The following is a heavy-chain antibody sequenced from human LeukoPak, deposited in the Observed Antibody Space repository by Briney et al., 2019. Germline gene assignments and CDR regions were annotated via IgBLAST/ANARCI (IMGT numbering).Heavy chain of an antibody. Sequence: PSETLSLTCAVYGGSFSGYYWSWIRQPPGKGLEWIGEINHSGSTNYDPSLKSRVTISVDTSKNQFSLKLSSVTAADTAVYYCARGRYYGSGSYYSTGFYVVFDYWGQGTLVTVSS. V-gene: IGHV4-34*01. J-gene: IGHJ4*02. CDR3: ARGRYYGSGSYYSTGFYVVFDY. CDR2: INHSGST. CDR1: GGSFSGYY. D-gene: IGHD3-10*01.